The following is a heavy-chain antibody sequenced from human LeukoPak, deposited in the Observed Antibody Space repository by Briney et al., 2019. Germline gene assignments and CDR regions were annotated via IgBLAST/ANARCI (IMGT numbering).Heavy chain of an antibody. V-gene: IGHV3-53*01. Sequence: RPEGSLRLSCVASGFSVSSYYMNWVRQAPGKGLEWVSVIYSGGSTYYADSVKGRFTISRDNSKNTLYLQMNSLTAEDTAIYYCARDGRVSSSAMDVWGKGTTVTVSS. J-gene: IGHJ6*04. CDR1: GFSVSSYY. CDR3: ARDGRVSSSAMDV. D-gene: IGHD2-8*01. CDR2: IYSGGST.